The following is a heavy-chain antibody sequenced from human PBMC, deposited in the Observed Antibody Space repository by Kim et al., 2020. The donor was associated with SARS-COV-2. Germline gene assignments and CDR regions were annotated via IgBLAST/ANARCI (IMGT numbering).Heavy chain of an antibody. V-gene: IGHV3-73*01. D-gene: IGHD4-17*01. CDR1: GFIVSGSA. CDR2: IRSKFNGYAT. CDR3: ARHTDYGDYDGY. J-gene: IGHJ4*02. Sequence: GGSLRLSCVASGFIVSGSAIHWVRQSSGKGLEWVGRIRSKFNGYATAFAASVHGRFTISSDDSKNTAYLQMDSLKTEDTSVYYCARHTDYGDYDGYWGQG.